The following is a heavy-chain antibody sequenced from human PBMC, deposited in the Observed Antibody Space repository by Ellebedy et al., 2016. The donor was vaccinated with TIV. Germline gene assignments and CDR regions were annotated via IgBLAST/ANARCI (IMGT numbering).Heavy chain of an antibody. CDR2: MNPNGGNK. CDR3: ARGHFYDYSGDYQRTGFDY. Sequence: ASVKVSCKASGYTFTSFDINWVRQATGQGLEWMAWMNPNGGNKNSARKFKGRVTMTRDISTGTAYMELSSLRSDDTAVYYCARGHFYDYSGDYQRTGFDYWGQGTPVTVSS. CDR1: GYTFTSFD. J-gene: IGHJ4*02. V-gene: IGHV1-8*01. D-gene: IGHD3-22*01.